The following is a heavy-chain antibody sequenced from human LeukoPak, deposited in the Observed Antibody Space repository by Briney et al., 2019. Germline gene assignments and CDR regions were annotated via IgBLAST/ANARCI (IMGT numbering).Heavy chain of an antibody. V-gene: IGHV5-51*01. CDR1: GYSFTSYW. D-gene: IGHD4-23*01. CDR2: IYPGDSDT. CDR3: ARLPVVTLTIFDY. J-gene: IGHJ4*02. Sequence: GESLKISCKGSGYSFTSYWIGWVLQMPGRGLEWMGIIYPGDSDTRYSPSFQGQVTISADKSISTAYLQWSSLKASDTAMYYCARLPVVTLTIFDYWGQRTLVTVSS.